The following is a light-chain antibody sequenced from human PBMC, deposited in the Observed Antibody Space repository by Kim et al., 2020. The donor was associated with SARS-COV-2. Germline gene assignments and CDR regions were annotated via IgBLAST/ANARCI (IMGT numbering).Light chain of an antibody. Sequence: SPGEKATHSCRASQSVSDNLAWYQQKPGQAPRILIYGASTRATGIPARFSGSGSGTQFTLTISSLQSEDFAVYFCQQYHYWPPLTFGGGTKVDIK. CDR1: QSVSDN. V-gene: IGKV3-15*01. CDR3: QQYHYWPPLT. CDR2: GAS. J-gene: IGKJ4*01.